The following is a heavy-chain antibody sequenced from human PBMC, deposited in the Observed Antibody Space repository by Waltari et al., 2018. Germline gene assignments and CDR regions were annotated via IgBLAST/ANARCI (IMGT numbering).Heavy chain of an antibody. J-gene: IGHJ4*02. CDR3: AKDITMIVVATPGGYFDY. Sequence: EVQLVESGGGLVQPGRSLRLSCAASGFTFDDYAMHWVRQAPGKGLEWVSGISWNSGSIGYADSVKGRFTISRDNAKNSLYLQMNSLRAEDTALYYCAKDITMIVVATPGGYFDYWGQGTLVTVSS. CDR2: ISWNSGSI. D-gene: IGHD3-22*01. V-gene: IGHV3-9*01. CDR1: GFTFDDYA.